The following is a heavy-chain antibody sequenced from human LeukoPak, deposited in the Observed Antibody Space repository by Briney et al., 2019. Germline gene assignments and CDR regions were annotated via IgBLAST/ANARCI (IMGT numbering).Heavy chain of an antibody. CDR3: ARVRRYCSSTSCYWPAFDI. V-gene: IGHV4-34*01. J-gene: IGHJ3*02. CDR1: GGSFSGYY. D-gene: IGHD2-2*01. CDR2: INYSGST. Sequence: SSETLSLTCAVYGGSFSGYYWSWIRQPPGKGLEWVGEINYSGSTNYNPSLKSRVTISVDTSKNQFSLKLSSVTAADTAVYYCARVRRYCSSTSCYWPAFDIWGQGTMVTVSS.